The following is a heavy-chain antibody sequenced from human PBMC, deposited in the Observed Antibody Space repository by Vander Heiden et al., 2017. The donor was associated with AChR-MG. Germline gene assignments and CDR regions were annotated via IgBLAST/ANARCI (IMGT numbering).Heavy chain of an antibody. J-gene: IGHJ5*02. CDR3: ARVVYYDLNWFDP. CDR1: GFTFSSYS. D-gene: IGHD3-3*01. V-gene: IGHV3-48*02. CDR2: ISSSSSTI. Sequence: EVQLVESGGGLVQPGGSLRLSCAASGFTFSSYSMTWVRQAPGKGLEWVSYISSSSSTIYYADSVKGRVTISRDNAKNSLYLQMNSLRDEDTAVYYCARVVYYDLNWFDPWGQGTLVTVSS.